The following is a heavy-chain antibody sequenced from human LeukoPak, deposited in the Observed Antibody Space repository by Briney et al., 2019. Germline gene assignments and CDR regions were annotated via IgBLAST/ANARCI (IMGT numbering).Heavy chain of an antibody. CDR3: AKRGLAAALFR. J-gene: IGHJ4*02. CDR1: GFTFSSYA. D-gene: IGHD6-13*01. V-gene: IGHV3-30*04. CDR2: ISFDGSDK. Sequence: GGSLRLSCAASGFTFSSYAMHWVRQAPGKGLEWVALISFDGSDKYYADSVKGRFTISRDNSKNTLYLQMNRLRAEDTAVYYCAKRGLAAALFRWGQGTLVTVSS.